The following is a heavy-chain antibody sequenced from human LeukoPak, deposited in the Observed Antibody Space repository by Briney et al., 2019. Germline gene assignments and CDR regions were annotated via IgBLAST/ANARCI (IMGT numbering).Heavy chain of an antibody. D-gene: IGHD4-23*01. CDR2: ISSDGSST. CDR3: SSGNSHAFDI. Sequence: GGSLRLSCAASGFTFSSYWMHWVRQAPGKGLVWVSRISSDGSSTSYADSVKGRFTISRDNAKNTLYLQMNNLRAEDTAVYYCSSGNSHAFDIWGQGTMVTVSS. CDR1: GFTFSSYW. J-gene: IGHJ3*02. V-gene: IGHV3-74*01.